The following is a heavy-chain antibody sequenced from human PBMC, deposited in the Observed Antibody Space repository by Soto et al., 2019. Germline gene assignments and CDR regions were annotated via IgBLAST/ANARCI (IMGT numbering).Heavy chain of an antibody. CDR1: GFTFSNAW. CDR3: ARDCYGDYVRFYYYYYGMDV. Sequence: GGSLRLSCAASGFTFSNAWINWVRQAPGKGLEWVAVIWYDGSNKYYADSVKGRFTISRDNSKNTLYLQMNSLRAEDTAVYYCARDCYGDYVRFYYYYYGMDVWGQGTTVTVSS. J-gene: IGHJ6*02. V-gene: IGHV3-33*08. CDR2: IWYDGSNK. D-gene: IGHD4-17*01.